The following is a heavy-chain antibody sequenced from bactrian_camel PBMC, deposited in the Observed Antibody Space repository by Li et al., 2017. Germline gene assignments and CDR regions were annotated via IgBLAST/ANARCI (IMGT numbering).Heavy chain of an antibody. Sequence: HVQLVESGGGSVQAGGSLRLSCSAYGYTIGNYWMAWFRQVPGKEREGVAAIDSEGRINYKDSVKGRFTISKDSAKNTLYLQMSSLTPDDTGMYICAAAPLGGVISGPGSWLDADEYRIWGQGTQVTVS. V-gene: IGHV3S55*01. D-gene: IGHD1*01. CDR3: AAAPLGGVISGPGSWLDADEYRI. J-gene: IGHJ4*01. CDR1: GYTIGNYW. CDR2: IDSEGRI.